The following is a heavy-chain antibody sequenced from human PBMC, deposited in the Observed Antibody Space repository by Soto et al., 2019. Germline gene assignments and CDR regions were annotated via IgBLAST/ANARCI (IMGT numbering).Heavy chain of an antibody. CDR1: GYTFAYYE. D-gene: IGHD4-17*01. CDR2: ISAYSGNR. CDR3: ARVVKAGDYGDDGKYYFDY. Sequence: QVQLVQSGAEVKKPGASVKVSCKASGYTFAYYEITWVRQAPGQGLEWMGWISAYSGNRNYAQKLQGRLTMTTDTSTNTASMEQRSLTSDDPAVYYCARVVKAGDYGDDGKYYFDYWGHGTLVTVSS. V-gene: IGHV1-18*04. J-gene: IGHJ4*01.